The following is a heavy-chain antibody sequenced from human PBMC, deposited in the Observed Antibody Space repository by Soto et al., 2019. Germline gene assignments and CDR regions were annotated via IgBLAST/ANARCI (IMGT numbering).Heavy chain of an antibody. CDR3: ASGRELLWFVELLGKDAFDI. D-gene: IGHD3-10*01. CDR2: ISAYNGNT. J-gene: IGHJ3*02. CDR1: GYTFTSYG. Sequence: QVQLVQSGAEVKKPGASVKVSCKASGYTFTSYGISWVRQAPGQGLEWMGWISAYNGNTNYAQKLQGRVTMTTDTSTSTAYMELRSLRSDDTAVYYCASGRELLWFVELLGKDAFDIWGQGTMVTVSS. V-gene: IGHV1-18*01.